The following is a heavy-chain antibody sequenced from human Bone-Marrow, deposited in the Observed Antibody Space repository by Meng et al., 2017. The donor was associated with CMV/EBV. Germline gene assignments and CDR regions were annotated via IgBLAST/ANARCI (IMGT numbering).Heavy chain of an antibody. D-gene: IGHD4-23*01. Sequence: GGSLRRSCVASSGFTLSGYAMHWVRQAPGKGLEWLALISYDGSTEYHADAVRGRFSISRDNSKNTLYVHMNSLRPEDTAIYYCARVVTTLGYSGMDVWGQGTTVTVSS. CDR3: ARVVTTLGYSGMDV. CDR1: SGFTLSGYA. CDR2: ISYDGSTE. V-gene: IGHV3-30*04. J-gene: IGHJ6*02.